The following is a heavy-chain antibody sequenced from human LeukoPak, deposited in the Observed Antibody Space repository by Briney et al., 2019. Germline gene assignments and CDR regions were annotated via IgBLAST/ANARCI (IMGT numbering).Heavy chain of an antibody. CDR3: ARERGIIAAAGTWYWFDP. Sequence: SQTLSLTCAISGDSVSSNSAAWNWIRQSPSRGLEWLGRTYYRSKWYNDYAVSVKSRITINPDTSKNQFSLQLNSVTPEDTAVYYCARERGIIAAAGTWYWFDPWGQGTLVTVSS. J-gene: IGHJ5*02. CDR1: GDSVSSNSAA. V-gene: IGHV6-1*01. D-gene: IGHD6-13*01. CDR2: TYYRSKWYN.